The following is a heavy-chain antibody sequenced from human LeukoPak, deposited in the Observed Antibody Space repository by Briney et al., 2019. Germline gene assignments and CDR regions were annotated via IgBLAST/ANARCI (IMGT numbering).Heavy chain of an antibody. D-gene: IGHD3-10*01. CDR1: GGSISSGGYS. CDR3: ARYYYGSGSYFPTNWFDP. J-gene: IGHJ5*02. Sequence: SQTLSLTCALSGGSISSGGYSWSWIRQPPGKGLEWIGYIYHSGSTYYNPSLKSRVTISVDRSKNQFSLKLSSATAADTAVYYCARYYYGSGSYFPTNWFDPWGQGTLVTVSS. V-gene: IGHV4-30-2*01. CDR2: IYHSGST.